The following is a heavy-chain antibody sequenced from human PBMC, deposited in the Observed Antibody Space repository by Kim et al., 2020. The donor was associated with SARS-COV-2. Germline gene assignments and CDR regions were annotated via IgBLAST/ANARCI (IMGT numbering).Heavy chain of an antibody. J-gene: IGHJ3*02. D-gene: IGHD1-26*01. CDR3: TTPEGWELRYAFDI. V-gene: IGHV3-15*01. Sequence: AAPVKGKFTISRDDSKNTLYLQMNSLKTEDTAVYYCTTPEGWELRYAFDIWGQGTMVTVSS.